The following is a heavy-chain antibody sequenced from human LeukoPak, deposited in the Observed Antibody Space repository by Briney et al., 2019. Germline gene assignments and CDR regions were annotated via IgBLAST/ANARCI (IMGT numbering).Heavy chain of an antibody. V-gene: IGHV4-59*01. CDR2: ISYSGST. CDR1: GGSISSYY. J-gene: IGHJ4*02. CDR3: ARYVWGSYPTFEDY. D-gene: IGHD3-16*02. Sequence: SETLSLTCTVSGGSISSYYWSWIRQPPGKGLEWIGYISYSGSTNYNPSLKSRVTISVDTSKNQFSLKVSSVTAADTAVYYCARYVWGSYPTFEDYWGQGTLVTVSS.